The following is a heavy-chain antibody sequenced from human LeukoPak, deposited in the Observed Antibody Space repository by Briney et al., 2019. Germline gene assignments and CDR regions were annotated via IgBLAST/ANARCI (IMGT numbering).Heavy chain of an antibody. J-gene: IGHJ3*02. CDR3: AKVLLLWFGELPGWVDPDYAFDI. D-gene: IGHD3-10*01. V-gene: IGHV3-23*01. CDR1: GFTFSTYA. Sequence: PGGSLRLSCAASGFTFSTYAMSWVRQAPGKGLEWVSAISGSGGSTYYADSVKGRFTISRDNSKNTLYLQMNSLRAEDTAVYYCAKVLLLWFGELPGWVDPDYAFDIWGQGTMVTVSS. CDR2: ISGSGGST.